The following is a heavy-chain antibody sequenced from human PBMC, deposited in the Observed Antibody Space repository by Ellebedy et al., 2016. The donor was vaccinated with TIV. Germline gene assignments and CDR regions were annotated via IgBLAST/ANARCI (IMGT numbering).Heavy chain of an antibody. V-gene: IGHV4-39*01. Sequence: SETLSLTCTVSGGSISSSSYYWGWIRQPPGKGLEWIGSIYYSGITYYNPSLKSRVTISVDTSKNQFSLKLSSVTAVDTAVYYCARHGGGCGGDCYTFDYWGQGTLVTVSS. J-gene: IGHJ4*02. CDR2: IYYSGIT. CDR1: GGSISSSSYY. D-gene: IGHD2-21*02. CDR3: ARHGGGCGGDCYTFDY.